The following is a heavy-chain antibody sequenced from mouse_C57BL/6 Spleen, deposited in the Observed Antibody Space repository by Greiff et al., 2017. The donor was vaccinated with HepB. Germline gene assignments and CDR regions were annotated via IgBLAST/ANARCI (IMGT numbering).Heavy chain of an antibody. V-gene: IGHV1-47*01. CDR1: GYTFTTYP. CDR3: ARGIYYGYDDAMDY. Sequence: VQLVESGAELVKPGASVKMSCKASGYTFTTYPIEWMKQNHGKSLEWIGNFHPYNDDTKYNEKFKGKATLTVEKSSSTVYLELSRLTSDDSAGYYCARGIYYGYDDAMDYWGQGTSVTVSS. D-gene: IGHD2-2*01. CDR2: FHPYNDDT. J-gene: IGHJ4*01.